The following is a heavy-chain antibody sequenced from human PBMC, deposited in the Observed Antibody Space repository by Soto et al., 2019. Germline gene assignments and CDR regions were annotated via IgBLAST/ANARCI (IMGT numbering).Heavy chain of an antibody. CDR1: GFTFNSYW. V-gene: IGHV3-7*04. D-gene: IGHD6-13*01. J-gene: IGHJ4*02. CDR2: IKQDGSEK. CDR3: AGGSSSSWYYFDL. Sequence: EVQLVESGGGLVQPGGSLRLSCAASGFTFNSYWMSWVRQAPGKGLEWVANIKQDGSEKYYVDSVKGRFTISRDNAKNSRYLQMNSVRGEDTAVYYCAGGSSSSWYYFDLWGQGTLVPVSS.